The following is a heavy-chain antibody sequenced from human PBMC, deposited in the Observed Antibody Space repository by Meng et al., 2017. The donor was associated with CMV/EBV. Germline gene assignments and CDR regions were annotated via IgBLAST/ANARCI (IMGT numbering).Heavy chain of an antibody. CDR2: ISYDGGNK. CDR1: GFTFSSYA. CDR3: AREVVREESWFDP. V-gene: IGHV3-30-3*01. J-gene: IGHJ5*02. D-gene: IGHD6-6*01. Sequence: GESLKISCAASGFTFSSYAMHWVRQAPGKGLEWVAVISYDGGNKYYADSVKGRFTISRDNSKNTLYLQMNSLRAEDTAVYYCAREVVREESWFDPWGQGTLVTVSS.